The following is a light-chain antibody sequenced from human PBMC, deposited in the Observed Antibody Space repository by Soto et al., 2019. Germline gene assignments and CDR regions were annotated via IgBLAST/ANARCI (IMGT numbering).Light chain of an antibody. Sequence: QSVLTQPPSVSAAPGQKVTISCSGSNSNIGTNHVSWYQQLPGTAPKLLIYDNNNRPSGIPERFSGSRSGTSATLDISGRLTGDEVEYYGGTWDSSLSVAYVVGTGIKLTV. CDR3: GTWDSSLSVAYV. V-gene: IGLV1-51*01. J-gene: IGLJ1*01. CDR2: DNN. CDR1: NSNIGTNH.